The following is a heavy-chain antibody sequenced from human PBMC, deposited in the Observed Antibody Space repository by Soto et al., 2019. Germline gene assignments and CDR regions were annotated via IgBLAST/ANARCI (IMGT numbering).Heavy chain of an antibody. V-gene: IGHV1-2*02. D-gene: IGHD3-22*01. J-gene: IGHJ4*02. Sequence: ASVKVSFKASGYTFTGYYMHWVRQAPGQGLEWMGWINPNSGGTNYAQKFQGRVTMTRDTSISTAYMELSRLRSDDTAVYYCARDQRTARSGYSPIDYWGQGTLVTRLL. CDR1: GYTFTGYY. CDR2: INPNSGGT. CDR3: ARDQRTARSGYSPIDY.